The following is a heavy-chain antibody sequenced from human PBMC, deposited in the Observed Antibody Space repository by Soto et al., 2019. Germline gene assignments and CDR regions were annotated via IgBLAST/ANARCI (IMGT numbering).Heavy chain of an antibody. CDR2: IYYSGST. CDR3: ARGYPDILTGYSENWFDP. V-gene: IGHV4-59*01. D-gene: IGHD3-9*01. J-gene: IGHJ5*02. CDR1: GGSISRYY. Sequence: SETLSLTCTVSGGSISRYYWSWILQPPGKGLEWIGYIYYSGSTNYNPSLKSRVTISVDTSKNQFSLKLSSVTAADTAVYYCARGYPDILTGYSENWFDPWGQGTLVTASS.